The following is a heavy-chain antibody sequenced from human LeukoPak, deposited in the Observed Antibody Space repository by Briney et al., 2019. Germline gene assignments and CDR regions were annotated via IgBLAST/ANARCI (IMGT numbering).Heavy chain of an antibody. CDR2: ISGGGEDT. V-gene: IGHV3-23*01. CDR1: GFTFTSYA. CDR3: VNHITAMVRGCLDH. J-gene: IGHJ4*02. D-gene: IGHD5-18*01. Sequence: GGSLRLSCAASGFTFTSYAMSWIRQAPGKGLEWVSAISGGGEDTYYPDSVKGRFTISRDNSKNTLYLQMNSLSVEDTAVYYCVNHITAMVRGCLDHWGQGILVTVSS.